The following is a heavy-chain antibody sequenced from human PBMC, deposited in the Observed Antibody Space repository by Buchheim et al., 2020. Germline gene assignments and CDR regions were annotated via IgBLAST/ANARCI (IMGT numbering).Heavy chain of an antibody. J-gene: IGHJ4*02. CDR1: GFPFSRYS. V-gene: IGHV3-48*01. D-gene: IGHD6-13*01. CDR2: ISSNSGTI. CDR3: ARRIEAAEGLDY. Sequence: EVQLVESGGGLVQPGGSLRLSCAASGFPFSRYSMNWVRQAPGKGLEWVSYISSNSGTIYYAQSVKGRFTISRDTAENSLYLQMNSLRAEDTAVYYCARRIEAAEGLDYWGQGTL.